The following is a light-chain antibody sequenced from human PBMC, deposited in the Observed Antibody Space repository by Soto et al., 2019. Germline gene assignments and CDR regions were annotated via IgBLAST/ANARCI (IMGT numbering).Light chain of an antibody. CDR2: EVS. Sequence: QSALTQPPSASGSAGQSVTISCTGTSTDVGGYNYVSWYQQHPGKAPKLMIYEVSKRPSGVPDRFSGSKSGNTAPLTVSGLQAEDEADYYCSSYAGNNIHYVFGTGTKVTAL. CDR1: STDVGGYNY. J-gene: IGLJ1*01. CDR3: SSYAGNNIHYV. V-gene: IGLV2-8*01.